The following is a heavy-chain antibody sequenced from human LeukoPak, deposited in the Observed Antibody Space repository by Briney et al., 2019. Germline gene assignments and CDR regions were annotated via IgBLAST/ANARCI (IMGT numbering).Heavy chain of an antibody. J-gene: IGHJ3*02. CDR1: GYTFTGYY. CDR2: INPNSGGT. CDR3: ARGTHIVGARDAFDI. D-gene: IGHD1-26*01. V-gene: IGHV1-2*06. Sequence: ASVKVSGKASGYTFTGYYMHWVRQAPGQGLEWMGRINPNSGGTNYAQKFQGRVTMTRDTSISTAYMELSRLRSDDTAVYYCARGTHIVGARDAFDIWGQGTMVTVSS.